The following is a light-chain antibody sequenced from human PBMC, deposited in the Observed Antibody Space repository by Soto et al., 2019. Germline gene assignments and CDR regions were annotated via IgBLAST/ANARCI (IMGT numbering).Light chain of an antibody. Sequence: EILMTQSPAILSVSPGERATLSCRASQTVASNLAWYQQKPGQAPRLLIHGASTRATGVSARFSGSGSGTEFTLTISSLQSEDFAVYYCQQYHNWPPQYTFGQGTKLQIK. CDR1: QTVASN. V-gene: IGKV3-15*01. CDR2: GAS. CDR3: QQYHNWPPQYT. J-gene: IGKJ2*01.